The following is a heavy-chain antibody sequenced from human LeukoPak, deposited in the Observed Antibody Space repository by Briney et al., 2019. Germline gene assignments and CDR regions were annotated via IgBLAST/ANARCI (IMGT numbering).Heavy chain of an antibody. Sequence: PGRSLRLSCAASGFPFSSYGMHWVRPAPGKGLEWVAVISYDGSNKYYADSVKGRFTISRDNSKNTLYLQMNSLRAEDTAVYYCARTTYGDFGPSDYWGQGTLVTVSS. CDR1: GFPFSSYG. D-gene: IGHD4-17*01. J-gene: IGHJ4*02. CDR2: ISYDGSNK. CDR3: ARTTYGDFGPSDY. V-gene: IGHV3-30*03.